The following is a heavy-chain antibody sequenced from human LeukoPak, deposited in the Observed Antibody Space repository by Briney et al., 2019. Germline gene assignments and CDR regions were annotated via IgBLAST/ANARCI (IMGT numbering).Heavy chain of an antibody. V-gene: IGHV4-34*01. CDR2: INHSGST. J-gene: IGHJ4*02. Sequence: SETLSLTCAVYGGSFSGYYWSWIRQPPGKGLEWIGEINHSGSTNYNPSLKSRVTISVDTSRNHFSLKLTSVTAADTAVYYCARRASTERGHSYGLDYWGQGTLVTVSS. CDR3: ARRASTERGHSYGLDY. CDR1: GGSFSGYY. D-gene: IGHD5-18*01.